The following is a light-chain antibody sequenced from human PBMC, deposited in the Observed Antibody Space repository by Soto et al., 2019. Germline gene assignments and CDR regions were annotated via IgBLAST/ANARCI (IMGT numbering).Light chain of an antibody. CDR1: SSDVGYYNF. J-gene: IGLJ1*01. CDR2: EVS. V-gene: IGLV2-8*01. Sequence: QSVLTQPPSASGSPGQSVTISCTGTSSDVGYYNFVSWYQQHPGKAPKLMIYEVSEWPSGVPDRFSGSKSGNTASLTVSGLQADDEADYYCSSYAGSNNPYIFGTGTKLTVL. CDR3: SSYAGSNNPYI.